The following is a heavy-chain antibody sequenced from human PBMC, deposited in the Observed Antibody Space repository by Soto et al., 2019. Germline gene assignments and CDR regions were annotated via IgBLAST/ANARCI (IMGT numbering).Heavy chain of an antibody. D-gene: IGHD6-6*01. CDR1: GASISSYY. CDR3: AAPPRY. CDR2: MHESGST. Sequence: QVQLQESGPGLVKHSETLSLTCTVSGASISSYYWNWIRQPPGKGLEWIGYMHESGSTSYNPSLKSRVTISMDTSRNQLSLKLISVTAADTAVYYCAAPPRYWGQGILVTVSS. V-gene: IGHV4-59*01. J-gene: IGHJ1*01.